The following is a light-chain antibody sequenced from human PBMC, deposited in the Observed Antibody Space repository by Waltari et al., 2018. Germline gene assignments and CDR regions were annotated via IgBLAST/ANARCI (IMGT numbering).Light chain of an antibody. CDR3: QVWDANNEPGL. CDR1: NIGTKS. V-gene: IGLV3-21*01. CDR2: YGS. Sequence: SYVLTQPPSVSVAPGETARITCGGNNIGTKSVYWYRQKPGQAPVLAIPYGSDRPSGIPERFSGSNAGDTATLTISRVEAGDEADYYCQVWDANNEPGLFGTGTEVTV. J-gene: IGLJ1*01.